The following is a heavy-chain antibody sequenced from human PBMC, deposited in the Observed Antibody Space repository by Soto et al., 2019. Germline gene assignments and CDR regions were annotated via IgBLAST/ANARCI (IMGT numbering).Heavy chain of an antibody. Sequence: SVKVSCKASGGTFSSYTISWVRQAPGQGLEWMGRIIPILGIANYAQKFQGRVTITADKSTSTAYMELSSLRSEDTAVYYCARALGYCSGGSCYSVDYYYGMDVWGQGTTVTVSS. CDR3: ARALGYCSGGSCYSVDYYYGMDV. J-gene: IGHJ6*02. D-gene: IGHD2-15*01. V-gene: IGHV1-69*02. CDR1: GGTFSSYT. CDR2: IIPILGIA.